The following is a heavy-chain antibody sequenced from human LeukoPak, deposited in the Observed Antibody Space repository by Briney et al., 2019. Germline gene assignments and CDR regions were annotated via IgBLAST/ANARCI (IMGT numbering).Heavy chain of an antibody. Sequence: SETLSLTCTVSGGSISSYYWSWIRQPPGKGLEWIGSIYHSGSTYYNPSLKSRVTISVDTSKNQFSLKLSSVTAADTAVYYCARGSIVATTLDYWGQGTLVTVSS. CDR2: IYHSGST. CDR3: ARGSIVATTLDY. V-gene: IGHV4-59*08. D-gene: IGHD5-12*01. J-gene: IGHJ4*02. CDR1: GGSISSYY.